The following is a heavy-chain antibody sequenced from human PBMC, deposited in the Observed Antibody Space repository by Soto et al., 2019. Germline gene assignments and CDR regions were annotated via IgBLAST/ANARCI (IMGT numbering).Heavy chain of an antibody. Sequence: SVKVSCKASGGTFSSYAISWVRPAPGQGLEWMVGIIPIFGTANYAQKFQGRVTITADESTSTAYMELSSLRSEDTAVYYCARDRPRTTMVRAYYYYYGMDVW. V-gene: IGHV1-69*01. CDR2: IIPIFGTA. J-gene: IGHJ6*01. CDR1: GGTFSSYA. D-gene: IGHD3-10*01. CDR3: ARDRPRTTMVRAYYYYYGMDV.